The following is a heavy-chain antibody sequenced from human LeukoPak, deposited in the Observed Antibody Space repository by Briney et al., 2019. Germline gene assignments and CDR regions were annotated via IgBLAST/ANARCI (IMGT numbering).Heavy chain of an antibody. D-gene: IGHD2-8*01. J-gene: IGHJ4*02. V-gene: IGHV4-59*08. CDR1: GGSISSYY. CDR3: ARHYNGVVYYCAHFDY. CDR2: IYYSGST. Sequence: SETLSLTCTVSGGSISSYYWSWIRQPPGKGLEWIGYIYYSGSTNYNPSLKSRVTISIDTSKNQLSLKLSSVTAADTAVYFCARHYNGVVYYCAHFDYWGQGTMVTVSS.